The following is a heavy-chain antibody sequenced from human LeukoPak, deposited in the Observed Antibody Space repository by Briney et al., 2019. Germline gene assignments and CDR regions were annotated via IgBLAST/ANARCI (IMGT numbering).Heavy chain of an antibody. CDR1: GFTFSSYA. CDR3: AKEPYDLRRLHWYFDL. Sequence: GGSLRLSCAASGFTFSSYAMNWVRQAPGKGLEWVSAITGSGGRTYYADSVKGRFTISRDNSKNTLYLQMNSLRAEDTAVYYCAKEPYDLRRLHWYFDLWGRGTLVTVSS. CDR2: ITGSGGRT. D-gene: IGHD3-16*01. V-gene: IGHV3-23*01. J-gene: IGHJ2*01.